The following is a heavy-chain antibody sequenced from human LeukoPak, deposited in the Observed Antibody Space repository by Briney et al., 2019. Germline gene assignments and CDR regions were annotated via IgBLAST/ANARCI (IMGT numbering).Heavy chain of an antibody. V-gene: IGHV3-23*01. CDR3: AKVPSYCRGDCFSY. Sequence: PGGSLRLSCAASGFTFSSHAMSWVRQAPGKGLEWVSTISPSTSTTYFADPVKGRFTVSRDNSKNTLWLQMSSLRAEDTAIYYCAKVPSYCRGDCFSYWGQGTLVTVSS. J-gene: IGHJ4*02. CDR1: GFTFSSHA. D-gene: IGHD2-21*02. CDR2: ISPSTSTT.